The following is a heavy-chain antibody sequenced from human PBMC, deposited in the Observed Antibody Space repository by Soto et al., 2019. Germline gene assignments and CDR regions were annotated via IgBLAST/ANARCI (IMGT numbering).Heavy chain of an antibody. CDR1: GGSISSGDYY. Sequence: SETLSLTCTVSGGSISSGDYYWSWIRQPPGKGLEWIGYIYYSGSTYYNPSLKSRVTISVDTSKNQFSLKLSSVTAADTAVYYCARDTVTSTFDYWGQGTLVTVSS. V-gene: IGHV4-30-4*01. D-gene: IGHD4-17*01. CDR3: ARDTVTSTFDY. J-gene: IGHJ4*02. CDR2: IYYSGST.